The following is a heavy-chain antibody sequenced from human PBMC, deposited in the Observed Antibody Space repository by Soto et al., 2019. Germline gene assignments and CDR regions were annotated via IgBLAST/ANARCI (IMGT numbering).Heavy chain of an antibody. CDR2: ISGYSGHT. CDR3: AREGFYSTYAEYFHP. CDR1: GYTFNTYG. Sequence: QVQLVQSGAEVKRPGASVKVSCKTSGYTFNTYGITWVRQAPGQGLEWMGWISGYSGHTKYAEKVQGRVTMTTDPFTSTGYMELSRLTYEDTAVYYCAREGFYSTYAEYFHPWGQGTMVTVSS. V-gene: IGHV1-18*01. J-gene: IGHJ1*01. D-gene: IGHD4-4*01.